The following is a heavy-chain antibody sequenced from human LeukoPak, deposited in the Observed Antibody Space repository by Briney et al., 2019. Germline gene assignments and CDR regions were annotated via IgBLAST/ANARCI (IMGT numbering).Heavy chain of an antibody. CDR3: ARGRTFGSGWFIFYWFDP. Sequence: ASVKVSCKASGYTFTSHGISWVRQAPGQGLEWMGWISAYNGNTNYAQKLQGRVTMTTDTSTSTVYMELSSLRSEDTAVYYCARGRTFGSGWFIFYWFDPWGQGTLVTVSS. D-gene: IGHD6-19*01. J-gene: IGHJ5*02. CDR1: GYTFTSHG. V-gene: IGHV1-18*01. CDR2: ISAYNGNT.